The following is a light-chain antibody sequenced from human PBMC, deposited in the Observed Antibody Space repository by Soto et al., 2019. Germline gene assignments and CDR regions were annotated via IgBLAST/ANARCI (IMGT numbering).Light chain of an antibody. V-gene: IGKV3-11*01. CDR2: DAS. J-gene: IGKJ2*01. Sequence: EIVLTQSPATLSLSPGERATLSCRASQSVSNYLAWCQQKPGQAPRLLIYDASNRATGIPARFSGSGSGTDFTLTISSLEPEDFAVYYCQQRSNWPRFTFGQGTKVEIK. CDR1: QSVSNY. CDR3: QQRSNWPRFT.